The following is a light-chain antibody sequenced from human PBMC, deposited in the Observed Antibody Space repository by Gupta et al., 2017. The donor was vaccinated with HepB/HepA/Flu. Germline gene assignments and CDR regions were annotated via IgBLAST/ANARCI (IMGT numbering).Light chain of an antibody. CDR3: QHKVHWPLS. V-gene: IGKV3-15*01. J-gene: IGKJ4*01. Sequence: EIVVTQSPATLSVSPGERVTLSCRTSQSVGRWLAWYQQKPGQAPRLLIYSTSTRANGIPATFSGSGSGTEFTLTISSRRSEDFAVYYCQHKVHWPLSFGGGTKVEIK. CDR1: QSVGRW. CDR2: STS.